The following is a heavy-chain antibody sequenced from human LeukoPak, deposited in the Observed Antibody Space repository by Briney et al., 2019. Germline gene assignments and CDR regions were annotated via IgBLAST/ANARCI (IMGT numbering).Heavy chain of an antibody. CDR1: GFTFSSYA. CDR3: AKGGGVVIRYFDY. J-gene: IGHJ4*02. D-gene: IGHD3-3*01. V-gene: IGHV3-23*01. Sequence: GGSLRLSCAASGFTFSSYAMGWVRQAPGKGLEWVSGISGSDGSTYYADSVKGRFTISRDNSKNTLYLHLNSLRAEDTAVYYCAKGGGVVIRYFDYWGQGTLVTVSS. CDR2: ISGSDGST.